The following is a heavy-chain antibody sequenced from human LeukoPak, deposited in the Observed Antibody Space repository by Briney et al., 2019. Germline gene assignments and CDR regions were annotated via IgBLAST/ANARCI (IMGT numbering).Heavy chain of an antibody. J-gene: IGHJ5*02. CDR1: GGTFSSYA. Sequence: ASVKVSCKASGGTFSSYAISWVRQAPGQGLEWMGRIIPILGIANYAQKFQGRVTITADESTSTAYMELSSLRSEDTAVYYCARSPLPYSSSSEDNWFDPWGQGTLVTVSS. V-gene: IGHV1-69*04. CDR2: IIPILGIA. D-gene: IGHD6-6*01. CDR3: ARSPLPYSSSSEDNWFDP.